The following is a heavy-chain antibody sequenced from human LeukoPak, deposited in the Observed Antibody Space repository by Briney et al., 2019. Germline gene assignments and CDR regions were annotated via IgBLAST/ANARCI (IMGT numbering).Heavy chain of an antibody. CDR3: ARLRTPYYFDY. CDR1: GGSISSSSYY. D-gene: IGHD1-14*01. CDR2: IYHSGST. Sequence: PSETLSLTCTVSGGSISSSSYYWSWIRQPPGTGLEWIGYIYHSGSTYYNPSLKSRVTISVDTSKNQFSLKLSSVTAADTAVYYCARLRTPYYFDYWGQGSLVTVSS. V-gene: IGHV4-39*01. J-gene: IGHJ4*02.